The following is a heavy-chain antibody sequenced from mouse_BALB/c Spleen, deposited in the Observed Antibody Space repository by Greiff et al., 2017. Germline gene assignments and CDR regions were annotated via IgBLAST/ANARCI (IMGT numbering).Heavy chain of an antibody. D-gene: IGHD2-14*01. Sequence: EVKVEESGPELVKPGASVKISCKASGYTFTDYNMHWVKQSHGKSLEWIGYIYPYNGGTGYNQKFKSKATLTVDNSSSTAYMELRSLTSEDSAVYYCARFYRYWYVDVWGAGTTVTVSS. J-gene: IGHJ1*01. CDR1: GYTFTDYN. CDR3: ARFYRYWYVDV. V-gene: IGHV1S29*02. CDR2: IYPYNGGT.